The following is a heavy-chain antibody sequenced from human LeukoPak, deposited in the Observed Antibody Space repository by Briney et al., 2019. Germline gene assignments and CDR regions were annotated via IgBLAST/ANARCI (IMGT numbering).Heavy chain of an antibody. CDR2: INHSGST. V-gene: IGHV4-34*01. CDR3: ARGRVAARPENYYYYGMDV. CDR1: GGSFSSYY. J-gene: IGHJ6*02. D-gene: IGHD6-6*01. Sequence: SETLSLTCAVYGGSFSSYYWSWIRQPPGKGLEWIGEINHSGSTNYNPSLKSRVTISVDTSKNQFSLKLSSVTAADTAVYYCARGRVAARPENYYYYGMDVWGQGTTVTVSS.